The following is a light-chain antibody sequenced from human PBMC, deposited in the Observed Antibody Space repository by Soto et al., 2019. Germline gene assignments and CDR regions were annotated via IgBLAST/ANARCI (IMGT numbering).Light chain of an antibody. V-gene: IGKV3-20*01. J-gene: IGKJ4*01. CDR1: QSVNNNY. Sequence: VLTQSPVTLSLSPGERATLSCRASQSVNNNYLAWYQQKPGHSPRLLIYVASIRATAIPDRFSGSGSGADFTLTISRLEHEYSAEYCCQQRGRSITFGGGTKVDIK. CDR3: QQRGRSIT. CDR2: VAS.